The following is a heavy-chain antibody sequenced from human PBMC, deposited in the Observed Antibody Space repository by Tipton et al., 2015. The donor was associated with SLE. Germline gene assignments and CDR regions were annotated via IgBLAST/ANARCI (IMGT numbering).Heavy chain of an antibody. V-gene: IGHV1-69*13. CDR3: ARGATIFGVVTHFDS. Sequence: QSGPEVKKPGASVKVSCKASGYTFTSYDINWVRQATGQGLEWMGGIIPIFGTANYAQKFQGRVTITADESTSTAYMELSSLRSEDTAVYYCARGATIFGVVTHFDSWGQGTLVTVSS. CDR2: IIPIFGTA. CDR1: GYTFTSYD. J-gene: IGHJ4*02. D-gene: IGHD3-3*01.